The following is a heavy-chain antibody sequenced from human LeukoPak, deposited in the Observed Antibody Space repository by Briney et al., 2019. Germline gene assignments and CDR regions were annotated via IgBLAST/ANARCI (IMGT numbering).Heavy chain of an antibody. J-gene: IGHJ6*02. CDR3: ASCGDYGVYHYGMDV. D-gene: IGHD4-17*01. Sequence: GGSLRLSCAASGFTVSSNYMSWVRQATGNGLEWVSVIYSGGSTYYADSVKGRFTISRDNSKNTLYLQMNSLRAEDTAVYYCASCGDYGVYHYGMDVWGQGTTVTVSS. CDR2: IYSGGST. CDR1: GFTVSSNY. V-gene: IGHV3-66*01.